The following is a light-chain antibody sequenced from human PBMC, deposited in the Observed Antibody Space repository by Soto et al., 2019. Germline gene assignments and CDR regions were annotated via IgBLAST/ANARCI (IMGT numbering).Light chain of an antibody. CDR3: LFYASSPGT. J-gene: IGKJ1*01. CDR1: QSVDSNY. CDR2: GAS. V-gene: IGKV3-20*01. Sequence: EIVLTQSPGTLSFFPGERVTLSCRASQSVDSNYVSWYRQKPAQAPRLLIYGASRRATGIPATISGGGSGTYFTLTINSLELEDFAIDDCLFYASSPGTFGQGTKVDIK.